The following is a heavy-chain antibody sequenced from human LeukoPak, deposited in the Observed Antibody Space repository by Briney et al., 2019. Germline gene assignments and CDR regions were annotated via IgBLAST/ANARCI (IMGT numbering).Heavy chain of an antibody. V-gene: IGHV4-30-4*08. J-gene: IGHJ4*02. D-gene: IGHD2-2*01. CDR3: ARGVGDIVVVPAADIGFDY. Sequence: SQTLSLTCTVSGGSNSSGDYYWSWIRQPPGKGLEWIGYIYYSGSTYYNPSLKSRVTISVDTSKNQFSLKLSSVTAADTAAYYCARGVGDIVVVPAADIGFDYWGQGTLVTVSS. CDR1: GGSNSSGDYY. CDR2: IYYSGST.